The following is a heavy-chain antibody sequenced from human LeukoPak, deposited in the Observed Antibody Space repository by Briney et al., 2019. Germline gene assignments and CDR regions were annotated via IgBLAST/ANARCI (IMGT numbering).Heavy chain of an antibody. D-gene: IGHD6-13*01. CDR2: IIPILGIA. CDR3: ARGVAAAGYYYYYGMDV. V-gene: IGHV1-69*04. Sequence: GASVKVSCKASGGTFSSYAISWVRQAPGQGLEWMGRIIPILGIANYAQKFQGRVTITADKSTSTVYMELSSLRSEDTAVYYCARGVAAAGYYYYYGMDVWGQGTTVTVSS. CDR1: GGTFSSYA. J-gene: IGHJ6*02.